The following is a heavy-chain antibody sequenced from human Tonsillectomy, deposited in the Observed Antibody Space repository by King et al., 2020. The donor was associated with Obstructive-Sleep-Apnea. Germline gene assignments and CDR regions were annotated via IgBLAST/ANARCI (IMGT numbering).Heavy chain of an antibody. CDR3: ARTLSIAAAGTGWYFDL. V-gene: IGHV4-59*01. Sequence: QLQESGPGLVKPSETLSLTCTVSGGSISSYYWSWIRQPPGKGLEWIGYIYYSGSTNYNPSLKSRVTISVDTSKNQFSLKLCSLTAADTAVYYCARTLSIAAAGTGWYFDLWGRGTLVTVSS. CDR1: GGSISSYY. J-gene: IGHJ2*01. CDR2: IYYSGST. D-gene: IGHD6-13*01.